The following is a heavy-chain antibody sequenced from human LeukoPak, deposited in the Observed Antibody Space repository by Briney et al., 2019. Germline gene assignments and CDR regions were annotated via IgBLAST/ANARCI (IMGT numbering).Heavy chain of an antibody. D-gene: IGHD3-10*01. CDR1: GYTFTGYY. Sequence: ASVKVSCKASGYTFTGYYMHWVRQAPGQGLEWMGWINPNSGGTNYAQKFQGRVTMTRDTSISTAYMELSRLRSDDTAVYYCARDRKLVRGFDPWDQGTLVTVSS. J-gene: IGHJ5*02. CDR2: INPNSGGT. CDR3: ARDRKLVRGFDP. V-gene: IGHV1-2*02.